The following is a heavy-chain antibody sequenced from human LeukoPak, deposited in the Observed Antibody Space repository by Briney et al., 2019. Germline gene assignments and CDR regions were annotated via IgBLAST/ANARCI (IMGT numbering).Heavy chain of an antibody. J-gene: IGHJ4*02. Sequence: SETLSLTCTVSGGSISSSSYYWGWIRQPPGKGLEWIGSIYYSGSTYYNPSLKSRVTISVDTSKNQFSLKLFSLTAADTALYYCARHVSGSAMMHYFDYWGQGNLVTVSS. CDR1: GGSISSSSYY. CDR2: IYYSGST. D-gene: IGHD5-18*01. CDR3: ARHVSGSAMMHYFDY. V-gene: IGHV4-39*01.